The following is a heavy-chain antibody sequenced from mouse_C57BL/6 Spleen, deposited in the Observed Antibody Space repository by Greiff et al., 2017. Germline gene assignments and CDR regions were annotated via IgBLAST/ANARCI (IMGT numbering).Heavy chain of an antibody. CDR1: GYAFSSSW. J-gene: IGHJ3*01. CDR2: IYPGDGDT. V-gene: IGHV1-82*01. D-gene: IGHD2-4*01. CDR3: ARGGYDYDGGAY. Sequence: QVQLKESGPELVKPGASVKISCKASGYAFSSSWMNWVKQRPGKGLEWIGRIYPGDGDTNYNGKFKGKATLTADKSSSTAYMQLSSLTSEDSAVYFCARGGYDYDGGAYWGQGTLVTVSA.